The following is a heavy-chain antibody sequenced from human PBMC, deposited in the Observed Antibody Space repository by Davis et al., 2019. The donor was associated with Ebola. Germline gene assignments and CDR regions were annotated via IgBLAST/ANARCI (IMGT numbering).Heavy chain of an antibody. CDR3: ATPGVGTTLNAFDV. V-gene: IGHV3-21*01. CDR2: ISDSSDYI. CDR1: GFTFSTYS. Sequence: GESLKISCAASGFTFSTYSMNWVRQAPGEGLEWVSSISDSSDYIYYADSVKGRFTISRDNAKNSLYLQMNSLRAEDTAVYYCATPGVGTTLNAFDVWGQGTMVTVSS. D-gene: IGHD1-26*01. J-gene: IGHJ3*01.